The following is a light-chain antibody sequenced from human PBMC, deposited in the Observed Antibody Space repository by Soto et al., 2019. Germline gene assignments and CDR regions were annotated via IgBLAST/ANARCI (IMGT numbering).Light chain of an antibody. J-gene: IGKJ2*01. Sequence: DIQMTQSPSTLSASVGDRVTITCRASQSISSWLAWYQQKPGKAPKLLIYKASSLESGVPSRFSGSGSGTESTLTISSLQPDDFATYYCQKYNSYSYTFGQGTKLEIK. CDR2: KAS. CDR3: QKYNSYSYT. V-gene: IGKV1-5*03. CDR1: QSISSW.